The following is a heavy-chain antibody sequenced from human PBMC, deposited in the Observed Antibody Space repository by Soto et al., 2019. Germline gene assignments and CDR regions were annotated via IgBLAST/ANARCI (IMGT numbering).Heavy chain of an antibody. V-gene: IGHV3-49*03. CDR2: IRSKAYGGTT. D-gene: IGHD4-17*01. CDR3: TRDHTYGDYAGAIDY. J-gene: IGHJ4*02. Sequence: GGSLRLSCTASGFTFGDYAMSWFRQAPGKGLEWVGFIRSKAYGGTTEYAASVKGRFTISRDDSKSIAYLQMNSLKTEDTAVYYCTRDHTYGDYAGAIDYWGQGTLVTVSS. CDR1: GFTFGDYA.